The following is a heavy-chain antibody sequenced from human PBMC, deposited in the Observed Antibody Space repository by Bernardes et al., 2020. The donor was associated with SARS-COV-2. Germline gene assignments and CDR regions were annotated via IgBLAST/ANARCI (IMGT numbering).Heavy chain of an antibody. Sequence: SLRLSCAASTLTFTNYAMSWVRQAPGKGLEWVSTISESGAHTYYTDAVKGRFTISRDNAKNMIYLHLSSLRGDDTAVYYCAGFRFGELWGVDHWGQGTL. V-gene: IGHV3-23*01. CDR2: ISESGAHT. CDR1: TLTFTNYA. J-gene: IGHJ4*02. D-gene: IGHD3-10*01. CDR3: AGFRFGELWGVDH.